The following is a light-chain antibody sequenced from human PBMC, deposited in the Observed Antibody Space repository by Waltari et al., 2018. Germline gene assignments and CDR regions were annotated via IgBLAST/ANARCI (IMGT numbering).Light chain of an antibody. CDR1: QSIGSN. J-gene: IGKJ1*01. Sequence: VMTQSPATLSVSPGVRATLSCRASQSIGSNLAWYQHKPGQAPRFLIYGASTRATGIPVRFSGSGSGTEFTLTISSLQSADFAVYFCQQYNNWPETFGQGTKVEIK. CDR3: QQYNNWPET. CDR2: GAS. V-gene: IGKV3-15*01.